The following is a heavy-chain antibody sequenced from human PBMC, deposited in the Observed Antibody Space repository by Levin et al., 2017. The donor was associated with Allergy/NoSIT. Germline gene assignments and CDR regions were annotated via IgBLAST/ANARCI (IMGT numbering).Heavy chain of an antibody. CDR2: ISYDGSNK. CDR3: ARDGLYSSSWYDAFDI. J-gene: IGHJ3*02. D-gene: IGHD6-13*01. Sequence: GGSLRLSCAASGFTFSSYAMHWVRQAPGKGLEWVAVISYDGSNKYYADSVKGRFTISRDNSKNTLYLQMNSLRAEDTAVYYCARDGLYSSSWYDAFDIWGQGTMVTVSS. V-gene: IGHV3-30-3*01. CDR1: GFTFSSYA.